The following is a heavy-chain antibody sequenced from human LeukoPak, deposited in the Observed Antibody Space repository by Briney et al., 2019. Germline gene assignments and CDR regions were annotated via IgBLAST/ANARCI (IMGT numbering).Heavy chain of an antibody. CDR1: GGSISSYY. Sequence: SETVSLTCSVSGGSISSYYWSWIQQPPGKGLEWIGYIYYSGSTNYNPSLKSRVTISVDTSKNQFSLKLSSVTAADTAVYYCARVFWSGSQYYYYYGMDVWGQGTTVTVSS. CDR3: ARVFWSGSQYYYYYGMDV. CDR2: IYYSGST. D-gene: IGHD3-3*01. J-gene: IGHJ6*02. V-gene: IGHV4-59*01.